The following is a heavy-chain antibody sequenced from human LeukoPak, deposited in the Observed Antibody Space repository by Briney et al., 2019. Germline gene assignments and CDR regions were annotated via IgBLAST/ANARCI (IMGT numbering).Heavy chain of an antibody. CDR1: GGTFSNYA. CDR3: ARARNRNYYFHGVDV. V-gene: IGHV1-69*13. Sequence: SVKVSCKASGGTFSNYAINWVRQAPGQGVEWVGGIIPIFGTAHYAQKFQGRVTITADESTRTGYMELSSLRSEDTAVYYCARARNRNYYFHGVDVWGQGTTVTVSS. CDR2: IIPIFGTA. J-gene: IGHJ6*02. D-gene: IGHD4-11*01.